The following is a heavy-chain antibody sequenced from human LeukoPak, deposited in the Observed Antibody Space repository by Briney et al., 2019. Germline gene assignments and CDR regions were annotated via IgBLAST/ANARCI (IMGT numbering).Heavy chain of an antibody. CDR2: ISYDGSNK. V-gene: IGHV3-30*18. Sequence: PGGSLRLSCAASGFTFSSYGMHWVRQAPGKGLEWVAVISYDGSNKYYADSVKGRFTISRDNSKNTLCLQMNSLRAEDTAVYYCAKDFGHFVYWFDPWGQGTLVTVSS. D-gene: IGHD3-10*01. CDR3: AKDFGHFVYWFDP. J-gene: IGHJ5*02. CDR1: GFTFSSYG.